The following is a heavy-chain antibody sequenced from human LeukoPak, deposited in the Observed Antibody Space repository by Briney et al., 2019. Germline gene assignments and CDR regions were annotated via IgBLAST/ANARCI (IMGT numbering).Heavy chain of an antibody. V-gene: IGHV4-39*07. Sequence: PLETLSLTCTVSGGSISSSSYYWGWIRQPPGKGLEWIGSIYYSGSTYYNPSLKSRVTISVDTSKNQFSLKLSSVTAADTAVYYCARDPYYYGSGSEYWGQGTLVTVSS. CDR2: IYYSGST. D-gene: IGHD3-10*01. CDR1: GGSISSSSYY. CDR3: ARDPYYYGSGSEY. J-gene: IGHJ4*02.